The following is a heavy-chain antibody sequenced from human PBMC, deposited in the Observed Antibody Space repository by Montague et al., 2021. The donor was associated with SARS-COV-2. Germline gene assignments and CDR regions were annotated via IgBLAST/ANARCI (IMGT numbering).Heavy chain of an antibody. Sequence: SETLSLTCTVSGGSISTYYWNWIRQSPGKGLERIGYVSDSGSTNXNPWPKSRIAISVATSKSQFSLTLTAVAAADTAVYYCARGRGWLVFDYWGQGNLVTVSS. CDR3: ARGRGWLVFDY. CDR1: GGSISTYY. CDR2: VSDSGST. J-gene: IGHJ4*02. D-gene: IGHD6-19*01. V-gene: IGHV4-59*01.